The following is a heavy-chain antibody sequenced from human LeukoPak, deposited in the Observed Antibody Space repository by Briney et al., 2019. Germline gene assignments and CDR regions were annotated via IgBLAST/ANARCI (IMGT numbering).Heavy chain of an antibody. CDR1: GGTFSSYA. D-gene: IGHD3-3*01. V-gene: IGHV1-18*01. CDR3: ARRPIYDFWSGYYDY. CDR2: ISAYNGNT. J-gene: IGHJ4*02. Sequence: ASVKVSCKASGGTFSSYAISRVRQAPGQGLEWMGWISAYNGNTNYAQKLQGRVTMTTDTSTSTAYMELRSLRSDDTAVYYCARRPIYDFWSGYYDYWGQGTLVTVSS.